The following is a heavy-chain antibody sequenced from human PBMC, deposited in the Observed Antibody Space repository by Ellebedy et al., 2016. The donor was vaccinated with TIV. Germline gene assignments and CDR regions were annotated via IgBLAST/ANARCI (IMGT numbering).Heavy chain of an antibody. CDR1: GLTFSIYD. Sequence: GESLKISCAASGLTFSIYDMSWVRQSPGKGLEWVSSIWGNGGKTYHADSVKDRFTISRDNAKNSLYLQMNSLRDEDTAVYYCFLRIRRGYWGQGTLVTVSS. CDR3: FLRIRRGY. CDR2: IWGNGGKT. V-gene: IGHV3-23*01. D-gene: IGHD2/OR15-2a*01. J-gene: IGHJ4*02.